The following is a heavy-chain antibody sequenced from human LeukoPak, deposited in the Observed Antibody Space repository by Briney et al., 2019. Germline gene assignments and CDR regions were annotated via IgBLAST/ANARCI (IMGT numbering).Heavy chain of an antibody. Sequence: GGSLRLSCVASGFSFNNYAMNWVRQAPGKGLEWVSLIIGSSGSTFYADSVKGRFTNSRDKSKNTLYLQMNSLRAEDTAVYYCAKGAYDYIEIAYFDYWGQGSLVTVSS. D-gene: IGHD5-12*01. CDR3: AKGAYDYIEIAYFDY. V-gene: IGHV3-23*01. CDR1: GFSFNNYA. J-gene: IGHJ4*02. CDR2: IIGSSGST.